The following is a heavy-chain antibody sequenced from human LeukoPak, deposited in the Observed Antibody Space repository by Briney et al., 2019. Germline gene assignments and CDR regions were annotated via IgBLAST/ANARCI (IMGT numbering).Heavy chain of an antibody. CDR2: IYASGGT. V-gene: IGHV4-4*09. Sequence: SETLSLTCTVSGGTVSSYYWSWIRQPPGKGLEWIGYIYASGGTNDNPSLRSRVSISVGTSKNQVSLKLSSVTAADTAVYYCTRHVWSKHDASNIWGQGTMVTVSS. CDR3: TRHVWSKHDASNI. D-gene: IGHD2-21*01. CDR1: GGTVSSYY. J-gene: IGHJ3*02.